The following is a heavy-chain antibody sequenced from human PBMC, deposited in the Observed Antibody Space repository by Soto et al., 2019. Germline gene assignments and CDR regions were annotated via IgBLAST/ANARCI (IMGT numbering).Heavy chain of an antibody. CDR3: ARGNHRWLQLWYFDL. V-gene: IGHV1-69*12. CDR1: GGTFSSYT. Sequence: QVQLVQCGAEVKKPGYSVTVSCKASGGTFSSYTISWVRQTPGQGLEWMGGIIPIFGTANYAQKFQGRVTITADESTSTAYMELSSLRSEDTAVYYCARGNHRWLQLWYFDLWGRGTLVTVSS. J-gene: IGHJ2*01. CDR2: IIPIFGTA. D-gene: IGHD5-12*01.